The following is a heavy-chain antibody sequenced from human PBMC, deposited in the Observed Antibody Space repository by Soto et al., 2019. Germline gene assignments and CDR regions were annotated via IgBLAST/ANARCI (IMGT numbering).Heavy chain of an antibody. CDR2: ISAYNGNT. V-gene: IGHV1-18*01. J-gene: IGHJ4*02. D-gene: IGHD3-10*01. CDR3: ARVYRITMVRGELSEY. Sequence: QVQLVQSGAEVKKPGASVKVSCKASGYTFTSYGISWVRQAPGQGLEWMGWISAYNGNTNYAQKLQGRVTMTTGTSTSRAYMELRSLRSDDTAVYYCARVYRITMVRGELSEYWGQGTLVTVSS. CDR1: GYTFTSYG.